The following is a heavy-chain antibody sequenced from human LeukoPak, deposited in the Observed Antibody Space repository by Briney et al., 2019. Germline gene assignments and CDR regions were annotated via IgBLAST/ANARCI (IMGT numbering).Heavy chain of an antibody. V-gene: IGHV3-21*01. CDR2: ISSGSSYI. CDR3: ARVHYYDSSGPVDY. D-gene: IGHD3-22*01. CDR1: GFTFSTYS. J-gene: IGHJ4*02. Sequence: GGSLRLSCAASGFTFSTYSMNWVRQAPGKGLEWVSSISSGSSYIYYADSVKGRFTISRDNAKNSLYLQMNSLRAEDTAVYYCARVHYYDSSGPVDYWGQGTLVTVSS.